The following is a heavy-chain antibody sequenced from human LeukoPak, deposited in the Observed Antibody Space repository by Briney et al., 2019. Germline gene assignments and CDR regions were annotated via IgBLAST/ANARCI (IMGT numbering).Heavy chain of an antibody. CDR3: ARSGTYRYSSTHDY. CDR2: INHSGST. V-gene: IGHV4-34*01. J-gene: IGHJ4*02. Sequence: SETLSLTCAVYGVSLDGYYWSWIRQPPGKGLQWIGEINHSGSTTYNPSLQSRVTISVDRSKNQFSLKLNSVTAADTAVYYCARSGTYRYSSTHDYWGQGTQITVSS. CDR1: GVSLDGYY. D-gene: IGHD2-2*01.